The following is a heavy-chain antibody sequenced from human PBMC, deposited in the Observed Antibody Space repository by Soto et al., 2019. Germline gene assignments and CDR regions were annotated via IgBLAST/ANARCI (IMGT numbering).Heavy chain of an antibody. J-gene: IGHJ3*02. CDR2: ISGSGGST. CDR1: GFTFSSYA. CDR3: AKKGYYYDSSGYYPHDAFDI. Sequence: GSLRLSCAASGFTFSSYAMSWVRQAPGKGLEWVSAISGSGGSTYYADSVKGRFTISRDNSKNTLYLQMNSLRAEDTAVYYCAKKGYYYDSSGYYPHDAFDIWGQGTMVTVSS. V-gene: IGHV3-23*01. D-gene: IGHD3-22*01.